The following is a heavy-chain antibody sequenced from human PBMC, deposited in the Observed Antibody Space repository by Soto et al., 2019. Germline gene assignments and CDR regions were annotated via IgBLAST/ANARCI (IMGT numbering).Heavy chain of an antibody. D-gene: IGHD5-18*01. CDR1: GYRFTSYG. J-gene: IGHJ6*02. CDR3: GRCRTDSYAMDA. CDR2: ISPYNGGT. V-gene: IGHV1-18*01. Sequence: AAVKVSCKASGYRFTSYGIAWVRQVPGQGPEWMGWISPYNGGTNYAQNVQGRVVMTTDISTNIVYLELRSLRSDDTAMYYCGRCRTDSYAMDAWGQGTPVTVSS.